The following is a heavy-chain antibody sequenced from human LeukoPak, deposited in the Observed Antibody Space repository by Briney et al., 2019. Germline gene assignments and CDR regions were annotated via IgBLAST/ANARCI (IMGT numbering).Heavy chain of an antibody. D-gene: IGHD3-3*01. V-gene: IGHV3-30*02. Sequence: PGGSLRLSXAASGFTFGSYGMHWVRQAPGKGPEWVAFIRYDGSNKYYADSVKGRFTISRDNSKNTLYLQMNSLRPEDTAVYYCARTVYDFWSGYSPIEPWGQGTLVTVSS. CDR1: GFTFGSYG. CDR3: ARTVYDFWSGYSPIEP. J-gene: IGHJ5*02. CDR2: IRYDGSNK.